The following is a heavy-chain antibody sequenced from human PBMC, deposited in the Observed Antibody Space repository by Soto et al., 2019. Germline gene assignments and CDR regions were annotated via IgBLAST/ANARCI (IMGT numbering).Heavy chain of an antibody. CDR3: ARYRYSGYDLGTDYYYGMDV. J-gene: IGHJ6*02. Sequence: QVQLVQSGAEVKKPGSSVKVSCKASGGTFSSYAISWVRQAPGQGLEWMGGIIPIFGTANYAQKFQGRVTITADESTSTAYMELSSLRSEDPAVYYCARYRYSGYDLGTDYYYGMDVWGQGTTVTVSS. D-gene: IGHD5-12*01. CDR1: GGTFSSYA. CDR2: IIPIFGTA. V-gene: IGHV1-69*12.